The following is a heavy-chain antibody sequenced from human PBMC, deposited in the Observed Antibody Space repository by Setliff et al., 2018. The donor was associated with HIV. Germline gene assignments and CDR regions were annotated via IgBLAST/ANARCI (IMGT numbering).Heavy chain of an antibody. J-gene: IGHJ5*02. CDR3: ALGGLSSGWGVS. Sequence: PGESLKISCAASGFAFGSFAMSWIRQAPGKALEWVSSITDDGLSTFYAGSVRGRFTLSRDNSRNTLFLQMNSLRGEDTALYYCALGGLSSGWGVSWGQGTLVTVSS. CDR1: GFAFGSFA. D-gene: IGHD6-19*01. CDR2: ITDDGLST. V-gene: IGHV3-23*01.